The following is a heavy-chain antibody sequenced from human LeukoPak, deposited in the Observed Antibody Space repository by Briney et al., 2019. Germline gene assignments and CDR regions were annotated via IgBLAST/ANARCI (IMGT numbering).Heavy chain of an antibody. CDR1: RCTFSGYS. CDR2: ISSTSSII. CDR3: VRESSYAFNI. Sequence: TGQSLRLSCGASRCTFSGYSMNWVRQAPGKGLEWVSYISSTSSIISYADSVKGRFTISRDNAKNSLYLQMNSLRDEDTAVYSCVRESSYAFNIWGQGTMVTVSS. V-gene: IGHV3-48*02. J-gene: IGHJ3*02.